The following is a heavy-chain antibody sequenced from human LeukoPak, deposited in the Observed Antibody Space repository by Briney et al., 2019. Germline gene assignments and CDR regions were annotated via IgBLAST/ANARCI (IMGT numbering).Heavy chain of an antibody. CDR3: ARVMRGYCSSTSCYGDAFDI. CDR2: IYYSGST. J-gene: IGHJ3*02. Sequence: SETLSLTCTVSGGSISSGDYYWSWIRQPPGKGLEWIGCIYYSGSTYYNPSLKSRVTISVDTSKNQFSLKLSSVTAADTAVYYCARVMRGYCSSTSCYGDAFDIWGQGTMVTVSS. CDR1: GGSISSGDYY. V-gene: IGHV4-30-4*01. D-gene: IGHD2-2*01.